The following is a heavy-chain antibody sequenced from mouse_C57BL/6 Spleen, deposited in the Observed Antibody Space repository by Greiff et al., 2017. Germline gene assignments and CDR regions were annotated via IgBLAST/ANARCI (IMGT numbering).Heavy chain of an antibody. CDR1: GYTFTSYW. CDR3: ARSGGNYGGFAY. J-gene: IGHJ3*01. CDR2: INPSNGGT. Sequence: QVQLKQPGTELVKPGASVKLSCKASGYTFTSYWMHWVKQRPGQGLEWIGNINPSNGGTNYNEKFKSKATLTVDKSSSTAYMQLSSLTSEDSAVYYCARSGGNYGGFAYWGQGTLVTVSA. D-gene: IGHD1-2*01. V-gene: IGHV1-53*01.